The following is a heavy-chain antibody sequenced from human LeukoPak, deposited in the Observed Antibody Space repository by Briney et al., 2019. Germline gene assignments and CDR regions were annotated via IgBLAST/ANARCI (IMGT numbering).Heavy chain of an antibody. Sequence: SVKVSCKASGGTFSSYAISWVRQAPGQGLEWMGGIIPIFGTANYAQKFQGRVTITADESTSTAYMELSSLRSEDTAVYYCAREIYSGYDSYYYYGMDVWGRGTTVTVSS. V-gene: IGHV1-69*13. J-gene: IGHJ6*02. D-gene: IGHD5-12*01. CDR1: GGTFSSYA. CDR3: AREIYSGYDSYYYYGMDV. CDR2: IIPIFGTA.